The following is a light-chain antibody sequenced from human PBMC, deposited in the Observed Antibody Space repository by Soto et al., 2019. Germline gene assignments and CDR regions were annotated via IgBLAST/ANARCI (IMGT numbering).Light chain of an antibody. J-gene: IGLJ2*01. Sequence: QSALTQPASVSGSPGQSITISCTGTSSDVGGNTYVSWYQQHPGKAPTLMIYEVSNRPSGVSNRFSGSKSGDTASLTISGLQAEDEDDYYCSAYTTTNTVIFGGGTKLTVL. CDR2: EVS. CDR1: SSDVGGNTY. CDR3: SAYTTTNTVI. V-gene: IGLV2-14*01.